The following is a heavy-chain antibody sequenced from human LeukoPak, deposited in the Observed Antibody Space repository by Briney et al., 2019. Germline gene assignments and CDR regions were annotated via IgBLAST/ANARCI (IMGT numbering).Heavy chain of an antibody. J-gene: IGHJ4*02. CDR1: GFTFSSYG. CDR3: AKYSGYDSGDEYYFDY. CDR2: ISGSGGST. D-gene: IGHD5-12*01. V-gene: IGHV3-23*01. Sequence: GGSLRLSCVASGFTFSSYGMSWVRQAPGKGLEWVSAISGSGGSTYYADSVKGRFTISRDNSKNTLYLQMNSLRAEDTAVYYCAKYSGYDSGDEYYFDYWGQGTLVTVSS.